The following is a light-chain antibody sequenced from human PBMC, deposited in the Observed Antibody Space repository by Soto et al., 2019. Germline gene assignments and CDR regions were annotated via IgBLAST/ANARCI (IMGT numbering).Light chain of an antibody. CDR2: GVA. V-gene: IGLV2-14*01. J-gene: IGLJ2*01. Sequence: QSALTQPPSASGSPGQSVTISCTGTSSDVGGYNYVSWYQQHPGKAPKLLIYGVANRPSGVSNRFSGSKSGNTASLTISGLQAEDEADYFCSSYTRSSTLTVFGGGTQLTVL. CDR3: SSYTRSSTLTV. CDR1: SSDVGGYNY.